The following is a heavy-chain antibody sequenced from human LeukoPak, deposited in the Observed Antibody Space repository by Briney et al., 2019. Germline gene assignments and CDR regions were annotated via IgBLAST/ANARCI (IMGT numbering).Heavy chain of an antibody. CDR3: ARAPHGSGCDY. CDR1: GDSVSSSSAT. D-gene: IGHD6-19*01. V-gene: IGHV6-1*01. CDR2: TYYMSSWYN. Sequence: SQTLSLTCAISGDSVSSSSATWIWIRQSPSRGLEWLGRTYYMSSWYNDYAVSLQGRISVNPDTSKNQFSLQLNSVTPEDTALYYCARAPHGSGCDYWGQGILVTVSS. J-gene: IGHJ4*02.